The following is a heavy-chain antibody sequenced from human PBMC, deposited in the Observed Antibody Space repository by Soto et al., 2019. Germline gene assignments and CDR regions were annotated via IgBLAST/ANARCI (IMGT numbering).Heavy chain of an antibody. V-gene: IGHV3-74*01. CDR2: INSDGSST. CDR1: GFTFSIYW. Sequence: EVQLVESGGGLVQPGGSLRLSCAASGFTFSIYWMHWVRQVPGKGLVWVSRINSDGSSTSYADSVKGRFTISRDNAKNTLYLRMNSLRAEDTAVYYCARPTEPAASRVDPWGQGTLVTVSP. J-gene: IGHJ5*02. D-gene: IGHD6-25*01. CDR3: ARPTEPAASRVDP.